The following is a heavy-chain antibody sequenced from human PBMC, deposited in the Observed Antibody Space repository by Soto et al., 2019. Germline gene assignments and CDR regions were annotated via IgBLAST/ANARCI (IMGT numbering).Heavy chain of an antibody. J-gene: IGHJ4*02. V-gene: IGHV3-74*01. CDR2: ISPDGSAT. D-gene: IGHD6-6*01. CDR1: GVTFSDSW. CDR3: ASMQYSSSPPL. Sequence: XGSLRLSCAAAGVTFSDSWMHWLRQGPGKGLEWVSRISPDGSATFYADSVKGRFTISRDNAKNTLYVQMNSLRAEDTAVYYCASMQYSSSPPLWGQGTLVTVSS.